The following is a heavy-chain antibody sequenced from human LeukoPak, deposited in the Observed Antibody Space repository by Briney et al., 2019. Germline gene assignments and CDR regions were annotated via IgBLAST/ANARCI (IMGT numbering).Heavy chain of an antibody. Sequence: SETLSLTCTVSGGSISSSSYYWGWIRQPPGKGLEWIGSIYYSGSTNYNPSLKSRVTISVDTSKNQFSLKLSSVTAADTAVYYCARGVVAAPQTFDYWGQGTLVTVSS. CDR2: IYYSGST. CDR3: ARGVVAAPQTFDY. D-gene: IGHD2-15*01. V-gene: IGHV4-39*07. J-gene: IGHJ4*02. CDR1: GGSISSSSYY.